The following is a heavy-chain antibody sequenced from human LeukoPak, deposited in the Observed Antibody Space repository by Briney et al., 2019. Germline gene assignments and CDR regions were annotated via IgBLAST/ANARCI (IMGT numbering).Heavy chain of an antibody. D-gene: IGHD3-10*01. V-gene: IGHV1-46*01. CDR1: GYTFTSYY. J-gene: IGHJ6*03. Sequence: ASVKVSCKASGYTFTSYYMHWVRQAAGQGLEWMGIINPSGGSTSYAQKFQGRVTMTRDTSTSTVYMELSSLRSEDTAVYYCARGITMVRGKSVTYYYYMDVWGKGTTLTISS. CDR2: INPSGGST. CDR3: ARGITMVRGKSVTYYYYMDV.